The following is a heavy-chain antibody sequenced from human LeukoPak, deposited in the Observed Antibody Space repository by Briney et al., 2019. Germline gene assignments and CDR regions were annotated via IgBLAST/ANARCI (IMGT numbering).Heavy chain of an antibody. CDR3: ARDTYSGTYLDY. CDR1: GFTFSSYA. V-gene: IGHV3-23*01. Sequence: GGSLRLSCAASGFTFSSYAMSWVRQAPGKGLEWVSAISGSGGSTYYADSVKGRFTISRDNSKNTLYLQMNSLRAEDTAVYYCARDTYSGTYLDYWGQGTLVTVSS. D-gene: IGHD1-26*01. CDR2: ISGSGGST. J-gene: IGHJ4*02.